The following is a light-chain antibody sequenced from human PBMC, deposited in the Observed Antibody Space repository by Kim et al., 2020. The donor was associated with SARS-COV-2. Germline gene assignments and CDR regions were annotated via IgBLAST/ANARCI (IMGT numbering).Light chain of an antibody. CDR2: DVS. CDR3: SSHTTTSTWV. V-gene: IGLV2-14*03. CDR1: SSDVGAYNY. Sequence: GHSISISCAGTSSDVGAYNYGSWYQHHPGKAPKLMIYDVSARPSGVSNRFSGSKSGNTASLTISGLQAEDESDYYCSSHTTTSTWVFGGGTQLTVL. J-gene: IGLJ3*02.